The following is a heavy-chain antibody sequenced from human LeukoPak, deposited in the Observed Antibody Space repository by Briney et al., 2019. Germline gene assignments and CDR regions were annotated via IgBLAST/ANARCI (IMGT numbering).Heavy chain of an antibody. D-gene: IGHD3-22*01. J-gene: IGHJ3*02. V-gene: IGHV5-51*01. CDR1: GYSFTSYW. Sequence: GESLKISCKGSGYSFTSYWIGWVRQMPGKGLEWMGIIYPGDSDTRYSPSFQGQVAISADKSISTAYLQWSSLKASDTAMYYCARHSLPYYYDSGGYQGAFDIWGQGTMVTVSS. CDR2: IYPGDSDT. CDR3: ARHSLPYYYDSGGYQGAFDI.